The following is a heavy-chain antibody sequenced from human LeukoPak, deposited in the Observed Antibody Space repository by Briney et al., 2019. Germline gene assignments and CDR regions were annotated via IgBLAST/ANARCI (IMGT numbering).Heavy chain of an antibody. CDR1: GFTFSSYG. J-gene: IGHJ4*02. CDR2: ISGSGGST. V-gene: IGHV3-23*01. Sequence: GESLKISCAASGFTFSSYGMSWVRQAPGKGLEWVSAISGSGGSTYYADSVKGRFTISRDNSKNTLYLQMNSLRAEDTAVYYCAKVREASWIYWGQGTLVTVSS. CDR3: AKVREASWIY. D-gene: IGHD3-10*01.